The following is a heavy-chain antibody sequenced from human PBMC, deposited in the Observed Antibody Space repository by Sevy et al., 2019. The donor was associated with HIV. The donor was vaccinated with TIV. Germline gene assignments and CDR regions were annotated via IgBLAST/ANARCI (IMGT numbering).Heavy chain of an antibody. J-gene: IGHJ3*02. D-gene: IGHD5-12*01. CDR3: VKALRYRGAFDI. V-gene: IGHV3-64D*06. Sequence: GGALRLSCSASGFTFSSYAMHWVRQAPGKGLEYVSAISRNGVSTYYADSVKGRFTISRDNSKNTLYLQMSSLRAEDTAVYYCVKALRYRGAFDIWGQGTMVTVSS. CDR2: ISRNGVST. CDR1: GFTFSSYA.